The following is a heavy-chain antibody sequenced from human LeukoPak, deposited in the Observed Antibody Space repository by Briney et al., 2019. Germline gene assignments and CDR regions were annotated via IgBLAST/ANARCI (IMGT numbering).Heavy chain of an antibody. CDR3: ARLTAYYDFWSGYIRRGMDV. J-gene: IGHJ6*02. CDR1: GGSISSYY. Sequence: PSETLSLTCTVSGGSISSYYWSWVRQPPGKGLEWIGYIYYSGSTNYNPSLKSGVTISVDTSKNQFSLKLRSVTAAYTAVYYCARLTAYYDFWSGYIRRGMDVWGQGTTVTVSS. D-gene: IGHD3-3*01. CDR2: IYYSGST. V-gene: IGHV4-59*01.